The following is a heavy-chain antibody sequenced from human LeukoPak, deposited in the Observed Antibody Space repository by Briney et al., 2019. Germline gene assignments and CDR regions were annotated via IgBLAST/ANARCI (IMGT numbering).Heavy chain of an antibody. J-gene: IGHJ6*02. Sequence: SETLSLTCAVYGGSFSGYHWSWIRQPPGKGLEWMGETNHSGSTNYNPSIKSRVTIPVDTSKNQFSLKLSSVTAADTAVYYCARGSRGRGYSYGSYYYGMDVWGQGTTVTVCS. V-gene: IGHV4-34*01. D-gene: IGHD5-18*01. CDR2: TNHSGST. CDR1: GGSFSGYH. CDR3: ARGSRGRGYSYGSYYYGMDV.